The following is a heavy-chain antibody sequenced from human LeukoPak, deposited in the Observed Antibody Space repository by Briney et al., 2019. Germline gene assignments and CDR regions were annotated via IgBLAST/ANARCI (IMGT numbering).Heavy chain of an antibody. CDR1: GYTFTGYY. CDR2: INPNSGGT. D-gene: IGHD6-19*01. Sequence: GASVKVSCKASGYTFTGYYMHWVRQAPGQGLEWMGWINPNSGGTNYAQKFQGKVTMTRDTSISTAYMELSSLRSEDTAVYYCARGRSGWYVRRYYFDYWGQGTLVTVSS. J-gene: IGHJ4*02. CDR3: ARGRSGWYVRRYYFDY. V-gene: IGHV1-2*02.